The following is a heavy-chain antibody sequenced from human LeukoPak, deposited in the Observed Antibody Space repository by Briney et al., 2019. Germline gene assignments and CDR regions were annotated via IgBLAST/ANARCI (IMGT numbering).Heavy chain of an antibody. CDR3: ARLPSGQQLPRYYYGMDV. D-gene: IGHD6-13*01. CDR2: IYYSGST. Sequence: SETLSLTCTVSGGSISSRNYYWGWIRQPPGKGLEWIGSIYYSGSTYYNPSLKSRVTISVDTSKNQFSLKLSSVTAADTAVYYCARLPSGQQLPRYYYGMDVWGQGTTVTVSS. V-gene: IGHV4-39*01. CDR1: GGSISSRNYY. J-gene: IGHJ6*02.